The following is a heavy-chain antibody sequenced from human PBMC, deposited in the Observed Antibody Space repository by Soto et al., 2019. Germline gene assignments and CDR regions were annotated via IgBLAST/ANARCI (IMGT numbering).Heavy chain of an antibody. Sequence: SETLSLTCTVSGGSISSGDYYWSWIRQPPGKGLEWIGYIYYSGSTYYNPSLKSRVIISVDRSKNQFSLKVSSVTAADTAVYYCAKETTGDYVGFFAPGGQGPLVTVPS. CDR2: IYYSGST. D-gene: IGHD3-9*01. J-gene: IGHJ5*02. CDR3: AKETTGDYVGFFAP. V-gene: IGHV4-30-4*01. CDR1: GGSISSGDYY.